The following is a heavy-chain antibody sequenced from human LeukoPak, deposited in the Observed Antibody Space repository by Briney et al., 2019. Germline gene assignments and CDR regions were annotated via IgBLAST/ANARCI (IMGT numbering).Heavy chain of an antibody. Sequence: SETLSLTCTVSGYSISSGYYWGWIRQPPGKGLEWIGSIYRSGSTYYNPSLKSRVTISVDTSKNQFSLKLSSVTAADTAVYYCARGPFAGYSSGWYRVWGQGTLVTVSS. CDR2: IYRSGST. J-gene: IGHJ4*02. CDR3: ARGPFAGYSSGWYRV. V-gene: IGHV4-38-2*02. CDR1: GYSISSGYY. D-gene: IGHD6-19*01.